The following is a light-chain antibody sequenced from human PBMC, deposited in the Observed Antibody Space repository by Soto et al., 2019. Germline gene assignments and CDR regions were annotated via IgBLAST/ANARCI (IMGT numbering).Light chain of an antibody. CDR2: KVS. J-gene: IGKJ2*01. CDR1: QSLVYVNGDTY. Sequence: DVVMTQSPLSLPVTLGQPASISCRSSQSLVYVNGDTYLDWFQHRPGQSPRRLIYKVSNRDSGVQDRFSGSGSGPDFTLKISRVEAEDVGVYYCMQGTHWPYTFGQGTKQEIK. V-gene: IGKV2-30*01. CDR3: MQGTHWPYT.